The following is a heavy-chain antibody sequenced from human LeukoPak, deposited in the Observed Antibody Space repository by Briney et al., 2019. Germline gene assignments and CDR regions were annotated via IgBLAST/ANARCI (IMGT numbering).Heavy chain of an antibody. Sequence: GGSLRLSCAASGFTFSSYAMTWVRHAPGKGLQWVSTISGSSSSTYYADSVKGRLTISRDNSNNTLYLQIDSLRAEDTALYYGAKDRGGGLTTVTPSEYWGQGTLVTVSS. J-gene: IGHJ4*02. CDR3: AKDRGGGLTTVTPSEY. D-gene: IGHD4-17*01. CDR2: ISGSSSST. CDR1: GFTFSSYA. V-gene: IGHV3-23*01.